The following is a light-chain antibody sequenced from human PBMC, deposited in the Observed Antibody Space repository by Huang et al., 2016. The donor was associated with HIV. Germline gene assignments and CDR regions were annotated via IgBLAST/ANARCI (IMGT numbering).Light chain of an antibody. CDR1: QSVFSD. CDR2: AAS. J-gene: IGKJ1*01. Sequence: EIVMTQSPATVSVSPGETATLSCRASQSVFSDLAWYQQNPGQAPRLLIFAASTRATGIPDRFSGSGSGTEFTLTISSLQSEDFAFYYCQQYNDWRTFGQGTKVEIK. V-gene: IGKV3-15*01. CDR3: QQYNDWRT.